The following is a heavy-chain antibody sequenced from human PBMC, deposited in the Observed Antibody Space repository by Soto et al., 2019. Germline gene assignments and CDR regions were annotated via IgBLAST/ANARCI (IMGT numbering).Heavy chain of an antibody. CDR2: IIPILGIA. CDR1: GGTFSSYT. J-gene: IGHJ5*02. CDR3: ATSYYGSGFDP. D-gene: IGHD3-10*01. Sequence: QVQLVQSGAEVKKPGSSVKVSCKASGGTFSSYTISWVRQAPGQGLEWMGRIIPILGIANYAQKFQGRVTITANKSTSTDYMELSSLRSEDTAVYYCATSYYGSGFDPWGQGTLVPVSS. V-gene: IGHV1-69*02.